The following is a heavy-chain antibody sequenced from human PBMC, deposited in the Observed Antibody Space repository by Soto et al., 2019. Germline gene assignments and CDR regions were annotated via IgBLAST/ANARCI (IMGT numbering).Heavy chain of an antibody. D-gene: IGHD3-10*01. J-gene: IGHJ4*02. Sequence: SETLSLTRTVSGTANPTAGYSLSWMGQPPGNGLQWIGYMYHTGSANYNQSLKGRVTMSFDTSTNDFSLKLNSVTAADTGVYFCARLKGTRYFDFWGPG. CDR2: MYHTGSA. CDR1: GTANPTAGYS. CDR3: ARLKGTRYFDF. V-gene: IGHV4-30-2*01.